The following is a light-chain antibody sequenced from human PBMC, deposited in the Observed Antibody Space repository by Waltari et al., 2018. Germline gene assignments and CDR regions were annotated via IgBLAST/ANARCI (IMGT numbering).Light chain of an antibody. V-gene: IGKV1-6*01. CDR1: QGIRND. CDR3: LQDYNYPYT. J-gene: IGKJ2*01. CDR2: AAS. Sequence: AIQMTQSPSSLSASVGDSCTITCRASQGIRNDLGWYQQKPGKAPKPLIYAASSLQSGVPSRFSGSGSGTDFTLTISSLQPEDFATYYCLQDYNYPYTFGQGTKLEIK.